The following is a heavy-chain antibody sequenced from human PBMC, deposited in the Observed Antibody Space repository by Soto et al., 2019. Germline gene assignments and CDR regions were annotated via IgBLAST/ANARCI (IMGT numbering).Heavy chain of an antibody. D-gene: IGHD3-10*01. J-gene: IGHJ4*02. V-gene: IGHV4-34*01. CDR1: GGSFSGYY. Sequence: QVQLKQWGAGLLKTSETLSLTCAVYGGSFSGYYWSWIRQPPGTGLEWIGEINHSGSTNYNPSLKSRVTISVDTSKNQFALKLSAVTAADTAVYYCARRRRWGGAKGGFDYWGQGTLVTVSS. CDR3: ARRRRWGGAKGGFDY. CDR2: INHSGST.